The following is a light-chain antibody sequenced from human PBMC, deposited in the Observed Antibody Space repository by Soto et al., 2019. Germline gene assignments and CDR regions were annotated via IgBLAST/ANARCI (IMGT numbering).Light chain of an antibody. Sequence: EIVLTQSPGTLSLSPGERATLSCRASQSVSINLAWYQQKPGQAPRLLIYDASTRATGIPARFSGSGSGTEFTLTISSLQSKDFAVYYCQQYNNWPPYTFGQGTKVDIK. CDR2: DAS. J-gene: IGKJ2*01. CDR1: QSVSIN. CDR3: QQYNNWPPYT. V-gene: IGKV3D-15*01.